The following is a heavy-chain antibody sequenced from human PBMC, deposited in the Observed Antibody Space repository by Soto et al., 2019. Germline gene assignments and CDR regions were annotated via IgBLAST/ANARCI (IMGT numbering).Heavy chain of an antibody. CDR3: AKALGELSPESYDY. J-gene: IGHJ4*01. V-gene: IGHV3-30*18. Sequence: QVQLVESGGGVVQPGRSLRLSCAASGFTFSSYAMHWVRQAPGKGLEWVAVISYDGSDKYYADSVKGRFTISRDNSKNXXXLXMNSLRADDTAVYYCAKALGELSPESYDYWG. CDR2: ISYDGSDK. CDR1: GFTFSSYA. D-gene: IGHD3-16*02.